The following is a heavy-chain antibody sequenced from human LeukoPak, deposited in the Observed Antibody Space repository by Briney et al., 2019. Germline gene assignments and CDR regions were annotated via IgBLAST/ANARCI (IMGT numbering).Heavy chain of an antibody. CDR1: GFTFSSYG. CDR2: IYSGGST. Sequence: GGSLRLSCAASGFTFSSYGMSWVRQAPGKGLEWVSVIYSGGSTYYADSVKGRFTISRDNSKNTLYLQMNSLRAEDTAVYYCARDRVYDILTGYRDYGMDVWGQGTTVTVSS. J-gene: IGHJ6*02. V-gene: IGHV3-66*01. CDR3: ARDRVYDILTGYRDYGMDV. D-gene: IGHD3-9*01.